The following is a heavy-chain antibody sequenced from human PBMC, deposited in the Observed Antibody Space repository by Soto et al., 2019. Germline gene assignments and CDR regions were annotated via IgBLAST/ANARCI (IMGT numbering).Heavy chain of an antibody. CDR3: ARESRATSS. Sequence: QVQLQESGPGLVKPSETLSLTCSVSGVSIRSYYWSWIRQPAGKGLEWIGRIFTSGSTNYNPFLKSRVTMSVDTSKNQFPLKLSSVTAADTAVYYCARESRATSSWGQGTLVTVSS. V-gene: IGHV4-4*07. CDR2: IFTSGST. J-gene: IGHJ5*02. D-gene: IGHD5-12*01. CDR1: GVSIRSYY.